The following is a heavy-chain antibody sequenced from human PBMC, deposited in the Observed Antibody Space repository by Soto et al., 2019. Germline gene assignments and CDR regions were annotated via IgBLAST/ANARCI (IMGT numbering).Heavy chain of an antibody. CDR3: AREDAINWADP. J-gene: IGHJ5*02. V-gene: IGHV4-61*01. CDR1: GVSVNTASFY. D-gene: IGHD2-2*01. CDR2: VSDSGST. Sequence: PSETLSLTCTVYGVSVNTASFYWSWIRQPPGKGLEWVGHVSDSGSTNYNPSLKSRVTISVGMSRNQFSLRLTSVTAADTAVYYCAREDAINWADPWGQGTLVTV.